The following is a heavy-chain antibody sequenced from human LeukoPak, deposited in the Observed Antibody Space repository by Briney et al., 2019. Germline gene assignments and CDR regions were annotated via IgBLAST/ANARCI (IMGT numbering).Heavy chain of an antibody. J-gene: IGHJ3*02. D-gene: IGHD5-12*01. V-gene: IGHV3-33*08. CDR2: IWYDGNNK. Sequence: GGSLRLSCAASGFTFSSYAMSWVRQAPGKGLEWVAVIWYDGNNKYYADSVKGRFTISRDSSENTLYLQMNSLGAEDTAVYYCARAEASGYADAFDIWGHGTLVTVSS. CDR3: ARAEASGYADAFDI. CDR1: GFTFSSYA.